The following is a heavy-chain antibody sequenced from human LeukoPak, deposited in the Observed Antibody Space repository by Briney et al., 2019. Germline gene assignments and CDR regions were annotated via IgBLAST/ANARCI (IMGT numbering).Heavy chain of an antibody. CDR1: GYSFTSYW. CDR3: ATGRYCSGGSCRRNYFDY. V-gene: IGHV5-51*01. D-gene: IGHD2-15*01. CDR2: IYPGGSDT. Sequence: GESLKISCQGSGYSFTSYWIGWVRPVPGKGLEWMGIIYPGGSDTRYSPSCQGQVTISADQSISTAYLQWSSLKASDTAMYYCATGRYCSGGSCRRNYFDYWGQGTLVTVSS. J-gene: IGHJ4*02.